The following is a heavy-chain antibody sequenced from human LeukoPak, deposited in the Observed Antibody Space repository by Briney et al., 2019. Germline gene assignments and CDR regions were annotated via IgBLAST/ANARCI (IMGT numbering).Heavy chain of an antibody. J-gene: IGHJ6*02. D-gene: IGHD3-22*01. CDR2: IIHIFGTA. CDR1: GGTFSGYA. CDR3: AVYTYYYDSSGPINYYYYGMDV. V-gene: IGHV1-69*13. Sequence: SVKVSCKASGGTFSGYAISWVRQAPGQGLEWMGGIIHIFGTANYAQKFQGRVTITADESTSTAYMELSSLRSEDTAVYYCAVYTYYYDSSGPINYYYYGMDVWGQGTTVTVSS.